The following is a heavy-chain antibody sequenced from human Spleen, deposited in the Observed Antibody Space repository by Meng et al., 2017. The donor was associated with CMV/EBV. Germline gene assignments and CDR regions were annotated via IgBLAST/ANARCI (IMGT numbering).Heavy chain of an antibody. CDR2: IYSGGSST. J-gene: IGHJ4*02. CDR1: GFTFGDYA. V-gene: IGHV3-23*03. D-gene: IGHD5-18*01. Sequence: GESLKISCTGSGFTFGDYAMSWVRQAPGKGLEWVSSIYSGGSSTSYADSVRGRFTISRDYSKNTLNLQMNSLRAEDTAVYYCARARFTAMVTYLDYWGQGTLVTVSS. CDR3: ARARFTAMVTYLDY.